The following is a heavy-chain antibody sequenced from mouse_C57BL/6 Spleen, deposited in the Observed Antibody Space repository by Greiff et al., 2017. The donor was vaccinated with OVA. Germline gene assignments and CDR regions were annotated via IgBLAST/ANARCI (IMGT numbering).Heavy chain of an antibody. Sequence: QVQLKQSGAELARPGASVKLSCKASGYTFTSYGISWVKQRTGQGLEWIGEIYPRSGNTYYNEKFKGKATLTADKSSSTAYMELRSLTSEDSAVYFCARRHSNYGYFDVWGTGTTVTVSS. CDR1: GYTFTSYG. J-gene: IGHJ1*03. CDR2: IYPRSGNT. D-gene: IGHD2-5*01. CDR3: ARRHSNYGYFDV. V-gene: IGHV1-81*01.